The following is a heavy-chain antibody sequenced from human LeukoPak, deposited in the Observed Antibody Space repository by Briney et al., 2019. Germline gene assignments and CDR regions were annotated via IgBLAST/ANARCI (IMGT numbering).Heavy chain of an antibody. V-gene: IGHV3-33*01. J-gene: IGHJ4*02. D-gene: IGHD4-17*01. CDR3: ARDPYGDYEYYFDY. CDR1: GFTFSSYG. CDR2: IWYDGSNK. Sequence: GGSLRLSCAASGFTFSSYGMHWVRQAPGKGLEWVAVIWYDGSNKYYADSVKGRFTISRDNSKNTLYLQMNSLRAEDTAVYYCARDPYGDYEYYFDYWGQGTLVTVSS.